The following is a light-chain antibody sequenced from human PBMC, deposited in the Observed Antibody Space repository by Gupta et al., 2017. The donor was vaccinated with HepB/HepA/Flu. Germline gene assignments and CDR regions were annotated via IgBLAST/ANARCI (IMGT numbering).Light chain of an antibody. CDR2: AAS. Sequence: DIQMTQSPSSLSASVGVRVTITCRASQTIRTSLNWYQQKPGKATKLLIYAASSLHSGVPSRFSGGGSGTDFTLTISSLQPEDFAVYYCQQHSSPPLTFGGGTRVDIK. V-gene: IGKV1-39*01. CDR1: QTIRTS. CDR3: QQHSSPPLT. J-gene: IGKJ4*01.